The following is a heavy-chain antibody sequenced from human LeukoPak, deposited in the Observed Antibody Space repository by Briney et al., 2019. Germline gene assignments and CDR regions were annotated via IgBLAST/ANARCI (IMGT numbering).Heavy chain of an antibody. CDR1: GFTFSSYG. Sequence: GGSLRLSCAASGFTFSSYGMHWVRQAPGKGLEWGAVISYDGSNKYYADSVKGRFTISRDNSKNTLCLQMNTLRVEDTAVYYCAKADLETTMALDYWGQGTLVTVSS. V-gene: IGHV3-30*18. CDR2: ISYDGSNK. J-gene: IGHJ4*02. CDR3: AKADLETTMALDY. D-gene: IGHD5-18*01.